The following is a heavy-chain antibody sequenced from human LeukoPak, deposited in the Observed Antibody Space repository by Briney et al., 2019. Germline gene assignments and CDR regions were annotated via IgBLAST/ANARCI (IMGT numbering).Heavy chain of an antibody. J-gene: IGHJ6*03. D-gene: IGHD2-2*02. Sequence: GASVKVSCKASGYTFTSYYMHWVRQAPGQGLEWMGGIIPIFGTANYAQKFQGRVTITADESTSTAYMELSSLRSEDTAVYYCARAHLDIVVVPAAIPGRVDYYYYMDVWGKGTTVTVSS. CDR3: ARAHLDIVVVPAAIPGRVDYYYYMDV. CDR1: GYTFTSYY. V-gene: IGHV1-69*13. CDR2: IIPIFGTA.